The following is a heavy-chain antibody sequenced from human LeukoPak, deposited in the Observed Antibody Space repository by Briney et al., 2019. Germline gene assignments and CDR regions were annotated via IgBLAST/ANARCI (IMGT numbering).Heavy chain of an antibody. CDR1: GFTFSSYA. CDR2: ISYDGSNK. CDR3: ARDSDSSGWYVGNWSDP. D-gene: IGHD6-19*01. Sequence: PGGSLRLSCAASGFTFSSYAMHWVRQAPGKGLEWVAVISYDGSNKYYADSVKGRFTISRDNSKNTLYLQMNSLRAEDTAVYYCARDSDSSGWYVGNWSDPWGQGTLVTVSS. V-gene: IGHV3-30-3*01. J-gene: IGHJ5*02.